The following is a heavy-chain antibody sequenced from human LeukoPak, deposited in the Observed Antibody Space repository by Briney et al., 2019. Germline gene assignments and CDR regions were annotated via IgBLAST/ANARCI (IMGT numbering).Heavy chain of an antibody. CDR1: GGSISSSSYY. CDR3: ARVEAYYYDSRDYYYYMDV. CDR2: IYHSGST. V-gene: IGHV4-39*07. J-gene: IGHJ6*03. Sequence: SETLSLTCTVSGGSISSSSYYWGWIRQPPGKGLEWIGEIYHSGSTNYNPSLKSRVTISVDKSKNQFSLKLSSVTAADTAVYYCARVEAYYYDSRDYYYYMDVWGKGTTVTVSS. D-gene: IGHD3-22*01.